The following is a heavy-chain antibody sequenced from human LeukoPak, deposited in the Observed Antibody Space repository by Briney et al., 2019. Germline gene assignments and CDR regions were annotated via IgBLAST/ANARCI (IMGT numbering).Heavy chain of an antibody. CDR1: GYSISSGYY. CDR3: ARESSDTAMVRDAFDI. Sequence: SETLSLTCTVSGYSISSGYYWGWIRQPPGKGLEWIGSIYHSGNTYYNPSLKSRVTISVDTSKNQFSLKLSSVTAADTAVYYCARESSDTAMVRDAFDIWGQGTMVTVSS. J-gene: IGHJ3*02. D-gene: IGHD5-18*01. V-gene: IGHV4-38-2*02. CDR2: IYHSGNT.